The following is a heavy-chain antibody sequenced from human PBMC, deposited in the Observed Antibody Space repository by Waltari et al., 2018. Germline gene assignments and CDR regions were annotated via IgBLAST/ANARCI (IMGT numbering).Heavy chain of an antibody. CDR2: IYYTGST. J-gene: IGHJ5*02. CDR1: GGSISGFY. CDR3: ARGGGGDWEWFDP. V-gene: IGHV4-59*01. Sequence: QVQLQESGPSLLKPSETLSLICNVSGGSISGFYWSWVRQPPWKGLDWIGYIYYTGSTNFNPSLKSRVTMSVDTSKNQFSLKLSSVTAADTAFYYCARGGGGDWEWFDPWGQGTLVTVSS. D-gene: IGHD2-21*02.